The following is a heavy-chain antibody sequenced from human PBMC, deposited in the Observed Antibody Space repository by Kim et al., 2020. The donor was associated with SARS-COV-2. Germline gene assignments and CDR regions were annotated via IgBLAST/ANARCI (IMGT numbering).Heavy chain of an antibody. V-gene: IGHV4-30-2*05. CDR3: ARQGRGVLSWFDP. J-gene: IGHJ5*02. Sequence: SNPSLKRRVTISLATSKNQFSLKLSSVTAADTAVYYCARQGRGVLSWFDPWGQGTLVTVSS.